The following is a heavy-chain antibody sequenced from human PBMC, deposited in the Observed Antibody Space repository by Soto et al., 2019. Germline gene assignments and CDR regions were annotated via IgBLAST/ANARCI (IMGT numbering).Heavy chain of an antibody. V-gene: IGHV3-30*18. CDR3: AKTWGGSTSTMDV. CDR1: GFTFSSYG. Sequence: SLRLSCAASGFTFSSYGMHWVRQAPGKGLEWVAVISYDGSNKYYADSVKGRFTISRDNSKNTLYLQMNSLRAEDTAVYYCAKTWGGSTSTMDVWGQGTTVTVSS. D-gene: IGHD2-2*01. J-gene: IGHJ6*02. CDR2: ISYDGSNK.